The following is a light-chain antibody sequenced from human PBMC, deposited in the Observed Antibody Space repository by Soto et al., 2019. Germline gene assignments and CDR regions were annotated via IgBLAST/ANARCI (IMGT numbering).Light chain of an antibody. CDR2: EVT. J-gene: IGLJ2*01. CDR3: SSYTSFDTVI. CDR1: GSDIGSYTR. Sequence: QSVLTQPPSVSGSPGLSVTISCTGSGSDIGSYTRVSWYQQPPASAPKLLIYEVTRRASGAPDRFSGSASGNTASLTISGVQAEDEADYYCSSYTSFDTVIFGGGTKLTVL. V-gene: IGLV2-18*02.